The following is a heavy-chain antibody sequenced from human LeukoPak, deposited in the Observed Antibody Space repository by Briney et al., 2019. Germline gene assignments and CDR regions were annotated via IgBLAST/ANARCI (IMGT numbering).Heavy chain of an antibody. CDR3: ARENWVFDY. V-gene: IGHV4-38-2*02. CDR1: GYSISSGYH. J-gene: IGHJ4*02. CDR2: VYRSGTT. Sequence: KPSETLSLTXVVSGYSISSGYHWGWIRQPPGKGLEWIGSVYRSGTTYYDPSFKSRVTISVDTSKNQISLKVRSVTAADMAMYYCARENWVFDYWGQGILVTVSS. D-gene: IGHD7-27*01.